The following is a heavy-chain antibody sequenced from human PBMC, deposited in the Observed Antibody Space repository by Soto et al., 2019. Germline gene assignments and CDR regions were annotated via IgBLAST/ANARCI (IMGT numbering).Heavy chain of an antibody. CDR2: ISSSGSTI. V-gene: IGHV3-48*04. CDR3: ATLTIFDGMDV. CDR1: GFTFSSYS. D-gene: IGHD3-3*01. Sequence: GGSLRLSCAASGFTFSSYSMNWVRQAPGKGLEWVSYISSSGSTIYYADSVKGRFTISRDNAKNSLYLQMNSLRAEDTAVYYCATLTIFDGMDVWAQGTTVPVSS. J-gene: IGHJ6*02.